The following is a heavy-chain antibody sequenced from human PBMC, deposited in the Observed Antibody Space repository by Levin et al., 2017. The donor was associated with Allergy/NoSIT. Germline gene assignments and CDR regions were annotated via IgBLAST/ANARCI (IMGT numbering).Heavy chain of an antibody. Sequence: GESLKISCAVSGFTFSSYDMNWVRQAPGKGLEWVSAISDSGGSTYYADSVKGRFTISRDNSKNTLYLQMNSLRAEDTAVYYCAKVLGPGVWYFDYWGQGTLVTVSS. CDR2: ISDSGGST. D-gene: IGHD1-14*01. V-gene: IGHV3-23*01. CDR3: AKVLGPGVWYFDY. CDR1: GFTFSSYD. J-gene: IGHJ4*02.